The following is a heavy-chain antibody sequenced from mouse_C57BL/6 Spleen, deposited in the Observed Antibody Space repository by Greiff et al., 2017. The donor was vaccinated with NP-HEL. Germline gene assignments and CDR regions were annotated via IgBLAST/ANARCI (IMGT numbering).Heavy chain of an antibody. V-gene: IGHV5-16*01. Sequence: EVKLVESEGGLVQPGSSMKLSCTASGFTFSDYYMAWVRQVPEKGLEWVANINYDGSSTYYLDSLKSRFIISRDNAKNILYLQMSSLKSEDTATYYCARGGHYYGSSYGYFDVWGTGTTVTVSS. CDR3: ARGGHYYGSSYGYFDV. J-gene: IGHJ1*03. D-gene: IGHD1-1*01. CDR2: INYDGSST. CDR1: GFTFSDYY.